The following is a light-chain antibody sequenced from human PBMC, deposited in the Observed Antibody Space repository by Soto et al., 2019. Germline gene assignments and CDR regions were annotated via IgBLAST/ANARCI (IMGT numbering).Light chain of an antibody. V-gene: IGLV2-11*01. J-gene: IGLJ3*02. Sequence: QSALTQPRSVSGSPGQSVTISCTGTSSDVGAYISVSWYQQHPGKAPKVMIYDVSKRPSGVPDRFSGSKSGNTASLTISGLQAEDEADYYCCSYAGSSTWVFGGGTKLTVL. CDR2: DVS. CDR1: SSDVGAYIS. CDR3: CSYAGSSTWV.